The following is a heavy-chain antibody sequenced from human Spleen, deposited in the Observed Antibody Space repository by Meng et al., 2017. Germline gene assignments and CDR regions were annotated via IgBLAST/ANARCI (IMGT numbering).Heavy chain of an antibody. J-gene: IGHJ4*02. V-gene: IGHV7-4-1*02. CDR2: ITSHSGNP. Sequence: QVQLVQSGSEVKKPRASVKVSCQASGYTFTTYGMYWVRQDPGKGLEGKGWITSHSGNPTYAQGFTGRFFFSLDTSVSTAYLQISSLKADDTAVYYWAGGGGRNPVDYWGQGTLVTVSS. CDR3: AGGGGRNPVDY. D-gene: IGHD3-10*01. CDR1: GYTFTTYG.